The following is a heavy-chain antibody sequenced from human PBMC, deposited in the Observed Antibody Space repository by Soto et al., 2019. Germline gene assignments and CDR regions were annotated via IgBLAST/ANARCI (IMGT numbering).Heavy chain of an antibody. D-gene: IGHD6-13*01. CDR1: GFTFSRYV. CDR3: ARAASQQLVHFDY. Sequence: GGSLRLSCAASGFTFSRYVMSWVRQAPGKGLERVSAISSSGSSTYYADSVKGGFTVSREFSKNTLYLKMNSLRAEDTALYYWARAASQQLVHFDYWGQETLVTVSS. CDR2: ISSSGSST. J-gene: IGHJ4*02. V-gene: IGHV3-23*01.